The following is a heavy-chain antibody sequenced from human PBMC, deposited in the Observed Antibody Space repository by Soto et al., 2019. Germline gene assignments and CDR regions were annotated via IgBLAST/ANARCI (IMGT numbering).Heavy chain of an antibody. CDR2: ISGSGGST. CDR1: GFTFRSYA. Sequence: PGGSLRLSCAASGFTFRSYAMSWVRQAPGKGLEWVSAISGSGGSTYYADSVKGRFTISRDNSKNALYLQMNSLRAEDTAVYYCAREARPDDYGSATGYWGQGALVSVSS. CDR3: AREARPDDYGSATGY. J-gene: IGHJ4*02. V-gene: IGHV3-23*01. D-gene: IGHD3-10*01.